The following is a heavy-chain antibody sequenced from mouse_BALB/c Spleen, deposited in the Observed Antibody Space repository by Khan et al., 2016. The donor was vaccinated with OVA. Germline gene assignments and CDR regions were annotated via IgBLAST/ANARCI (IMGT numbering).Heavy chain of an antibody. V-gene: IGHV1S136*01. CDR1: GYTFTSYV. CDR2: ISPNNDGS. J-gene: IGHJ3*01. CDR3: VRSIYYNGSAYEGFAY. D-gene: IGHD1-1*01. Sequence: VQLKESGPELVKPGASVKMSCKASGYTFTSYVMHWVKQKPGQGLEWIGYISPNNDGSKYNEKFRSKATLTSDKSSSTAYMELSSLTSEDSAVYNSVRSIYYNGSAYEGFAYGGQGTLVTVSA.